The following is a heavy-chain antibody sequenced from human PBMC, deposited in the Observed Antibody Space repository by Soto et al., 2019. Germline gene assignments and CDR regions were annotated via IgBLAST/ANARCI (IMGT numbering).Heavy chain of an antibody. J-gene: IGHJ4*02. CDR1: GGSISSYY. D-gene: IGHD3-22*01. V-gene: IGHV4-59*01. Sequence: PSETLSLTCTVSGGSISSYYWSWIRQPPGKGLEWIGYIYNSGTTDYNPSLKSRVTISVDTSKNQFSLKVNSVTAADTAVYYCARAPRLYYFDYWGQGTLVTFSS. CDR3: ARAPRLYYFDY. CDR2: IYNSGTT.